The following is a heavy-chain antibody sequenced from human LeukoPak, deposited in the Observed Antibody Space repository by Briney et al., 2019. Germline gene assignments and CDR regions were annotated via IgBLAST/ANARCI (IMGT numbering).Heavy chain of an antibody. CDR1: GGSFSGYY. J-gene: IGHJ5*02. Sequence: SETLSLTCAVYGGSFSGYYWSWIRQPPGKGLEWIGEINHSGSTNYNPSLKSRVTISVDTSKNQFSLKLSSVTAADTAVYYCARGLIGAARVLNWFDPWGQGALVTVSS. D-gene: IGHD6-6*01. CDR2: INHSGST. V-gene: IGHV4-34*01. CDR3: ARGLIGAARVLNWFDP.